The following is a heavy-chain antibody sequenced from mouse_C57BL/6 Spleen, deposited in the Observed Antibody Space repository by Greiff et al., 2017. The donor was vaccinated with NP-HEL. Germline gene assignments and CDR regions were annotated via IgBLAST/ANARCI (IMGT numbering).Heavy chain of an antibody. CDR2: INPYNGDT. V-gene: IGHV1-20*01. Sequence: EVKLVESGPELVKPGDSVKISCKASGYSFTGYFMNWVMQSHGKSLEWIGRINPYNGDTFYNQKFKGKATLTVDKSSSTAHMELRSLTSEDSAVYYCASSNLGILGAYWGQGTLVTVSA. CDR3: ASSNLGILGAY. J-gene: IGHJ3*01. CDR1: GYSFTGYF. D-gene: IGHD2-5*01.